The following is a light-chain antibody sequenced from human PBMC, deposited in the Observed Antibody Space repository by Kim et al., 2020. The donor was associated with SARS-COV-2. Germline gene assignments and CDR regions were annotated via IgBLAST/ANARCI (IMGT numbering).Light chain of an antibody. CDR1: QSIGGW. J-gene: IGKJ1*01. CDR3: QQYYDYPRT. V-gene: IGKV1-5*03. Sequence: TSVGDRVTITCRASQSIGGWLAWYQQKPGKAPKLLIYKASNLESGVPSRCSGSESGTEFTLTISSLQPDDLATYYCQQYYDYPRTFGQGTKVDIK. CDR2: KAS.